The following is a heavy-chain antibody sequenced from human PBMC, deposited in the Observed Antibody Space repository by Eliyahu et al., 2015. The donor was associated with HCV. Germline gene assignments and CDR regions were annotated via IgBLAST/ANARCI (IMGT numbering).Heavy chain of an antibody. Sequence: EVQLVESGGGLVKPGGSLRLSCAASGFTFSNAWMXWVRXAPGKGLEWVGRIKSKTDGGTTDYAAPVKGRFTISRDDSKNTLYLQMNSLKTEDTAVYYCTTARYYDYVWGSYRYLPDFDYWGQGTLVTVSS. CDR3: TTARYYDYVWGSYRYLPDFDY. CDR1: GFTFSNAW. J-gene: IGHJ4*02. CDR2: IKSKTDGGTT. D-gene: IGHD3-16*02. V-gene: IGHV3-15*01.